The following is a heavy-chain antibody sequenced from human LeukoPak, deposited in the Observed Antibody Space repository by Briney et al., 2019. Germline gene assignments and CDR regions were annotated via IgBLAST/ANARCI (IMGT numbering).Heavy chain of an antibody. V-gene: IGHV4-59*08. D-gene: IGHD3-3*01. J-gene: IGHJ6*03. Sequence: KPSETLSLTCSVSGGSITSYYWSWIRQPPGKGLEWIGYLTNSGSTRYNPSLKSRVTLSEDTSKNQVSLNLRSVTAADTAVYYCARQRHNNFWSGLGYYYMDVWGKGITVTV. CDR1: GGSITSYY. CDR2: LTNSGST. CDR3: ARQRHNNFWSGLGYYYMDV.